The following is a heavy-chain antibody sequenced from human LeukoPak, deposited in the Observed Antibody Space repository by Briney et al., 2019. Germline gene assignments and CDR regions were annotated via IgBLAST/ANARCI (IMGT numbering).Heavy chain of an antibody. V-gene: IGHV3-23*01. CDR2: ITSNSDST. CDR3: AKEGYYDSHLDY. CDR1: GFTFRNYA. D-gene: IGHD3-22*01. J-gene: IGHJ4*02. Sequence: GGSLRLSCAASGFTFRNYAMGWVRQAPGKGLEWVSAITSNSDSTYYADSVKGRLTISRDNSKNTLYLQMNSLRAEDTAVYYCAKEGYYDSHLDYWGQGTLVTVSS.